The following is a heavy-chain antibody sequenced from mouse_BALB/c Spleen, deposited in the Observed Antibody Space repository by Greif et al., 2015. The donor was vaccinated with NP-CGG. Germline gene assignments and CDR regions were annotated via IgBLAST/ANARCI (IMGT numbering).Heavy chain of an antibody. D-gene: IGHD2-4*01. CDR1: GFNIKDYY. CDR3: NALYDYGFAY. CDR2: IDPENGDT. V-gene: IGHV14-4*02. J-gene: IGHJ3*01. Sequence: LVESGAELVRSGASVKLSCTASGFNIKDYYMHWVKQRPEQGLEWIGWIDPENGDTEYAPKFQGKATMTADTSSNTAYLQLCSLTSEDTAVYYCNALYDYGFAYWGQGTLVTVSA.